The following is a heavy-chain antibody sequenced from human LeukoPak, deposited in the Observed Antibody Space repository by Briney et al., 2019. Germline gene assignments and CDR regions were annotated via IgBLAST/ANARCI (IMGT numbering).Heavy chain of an antibody. J-gene: IGHJ4*02. CDR2: ISGSGSST. CDR3: AKDPPRSPRYSSSYGFDY. D-gene: IGHD6-6*01. V-gene: IGHV3-23*01. CDR1: GFTFSSYA. Sequence: PGGSLRLSCAASGFTFSSYAMSWVRQAPGKGLEWVSAISGSGSSTYYADSVKGRFTISRDNFKNTLYLQMNSLRAEDTAVYYCAKDPPRSPRYSSSYGFDYWGQGTLVTVSS.